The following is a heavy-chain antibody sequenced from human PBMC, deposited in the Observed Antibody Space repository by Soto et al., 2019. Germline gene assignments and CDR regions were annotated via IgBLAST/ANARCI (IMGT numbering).Heavy chain of an antibody. J-gene: IGHJ4*02. V-gene: IGHV3-20*04. Sequence: SGGSLRLSCAASGFTFDDYGMSWVRQAPGKGLEWVSGINWNGGSTGYADSVKGRFTISRDNAKNSLYLQMNSLRAEDTALYYCAKPTYSSSWSPFDYWGQGTLVTVSS. CDR3: AKPTYSSSWSPFDY. CDR2: INWNGGST. D-gene: IGHD6-13*01. CDR1: GFTFDDYG.